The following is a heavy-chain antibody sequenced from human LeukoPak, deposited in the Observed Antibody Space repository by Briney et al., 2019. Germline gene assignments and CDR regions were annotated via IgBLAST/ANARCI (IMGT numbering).Heavy chain of an antibody. J-gene: IGHJ3*02. CDR2: IPHSGST. V-gene: IGHV4-38-2*02. CDR1: GYSLSGGYY. D-gene: IGHD3-22*01. CDR3: ARDPRSYYYDSSAYWAFDI. Sequence: PPETLSLTCTVSGYSLSGGYYWGWIRQPPGRGLEWIGSIPHSGSTYYNPSLKSRVTISVDTSTNQFSLKLSSVTAAYTAVYYCARDPRSYYYDSSAYWAFDIWGQGTMVTVSS.